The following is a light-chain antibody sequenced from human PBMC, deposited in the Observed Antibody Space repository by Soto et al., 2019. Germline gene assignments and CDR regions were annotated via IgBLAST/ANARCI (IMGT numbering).Light chain of an antibody. V-gene: IGKV1-12*01. Sequence: DIQMTQSPSSVSASVGDRVTITCRASQGINKWLAWYQQKPGTAPKLLIYSASSLQSGVPSRFSGSGSGTDFTLTISSLQPEDFATYYCPQANTFALTFGGGTKVEI. CDR3: PQANTFALT. CDR1: QGINKW. J-gene: IGKJ4*01. CDR2: SAS.